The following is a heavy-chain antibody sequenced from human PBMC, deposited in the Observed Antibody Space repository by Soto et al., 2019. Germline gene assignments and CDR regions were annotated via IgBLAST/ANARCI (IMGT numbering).Heavy chain of an antibody. V-gene: IGHV1-69*01. CDR2: ITPLFGTA. D-gene: IGHD3-9*01. Sequence: YAVSCVLQTRGQGLEWMGGITPLFGTANYAQRFQGRVTITADESASTAYMELSSLRSEDTAIYYCARGWSYDILTGYAYSGQRTLVTV. J-gene: IGHJ4*02. CDR1: YA. CDR3: ARGWSYDILTGYAY.